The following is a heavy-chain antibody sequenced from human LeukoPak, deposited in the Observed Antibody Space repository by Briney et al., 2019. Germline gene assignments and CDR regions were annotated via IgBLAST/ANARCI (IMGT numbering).Heavy chain of an antibody. CDR2: INPNSGGT. V-gene: IGHV1-2*02. CDR1: GYTFTGYY. D-gene: IGHD2-2*02. Sequence: ASVKVSCRASGYTFTGYYMHWVRQAPGQGLEWMGWINPNSGGTNYAQKFQGRVTMTRDTSISTAYMELSRLRSDDTAVYYCARVHCSSTSCYTTFDYWGQGTLVTVSS. J-gene: IGHJ4*02. CDR3: ARVHCSSTSCYTTFDY.